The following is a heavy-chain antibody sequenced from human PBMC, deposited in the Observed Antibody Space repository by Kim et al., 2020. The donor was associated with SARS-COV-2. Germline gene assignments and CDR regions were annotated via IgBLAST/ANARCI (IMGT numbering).Heavy chain of an antibody. CDR2: ISNDGGNE. CDR3: GSPPVGSGDEDYSYGMDV. Sequence: GGSLRLSCAASGFTFSSYGMDWVRHAPGKGLEWVARISNDGGNEFYAVSVKGRFPITRDNSKNTPYLQMNSLRSEDTGVYYCGSPPVGSGDEDYSYGMDV. CDR1: GFTFSSYG. J-gene: IGHJ6*01. V-gene: IGHV3-30*03. D-gene: IGHD1-26*01.